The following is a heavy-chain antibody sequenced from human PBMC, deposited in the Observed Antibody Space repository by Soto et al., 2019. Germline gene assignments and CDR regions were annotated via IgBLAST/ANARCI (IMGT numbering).Heavy chain of an antibody. CDR3: AGLYCGGDCYSAIEEQGAFDI. V-gene: IGHV4-39*01. J-gene: IGHJ3*02. CDR1: GGSIGSSSYY. Sequence: SETLSLTCTVSGGSIGSSSYYWGWIRQPPGKGLEWIGSIYYSGSTYYNPSLKSRVTISVDTSKNQFSLKLSSVTAADTAVYYCAGLYCGGDCYSAIEEQGAFDIWGQGTMVTVSS. CDR2: IYYSGST. D-gene: IGHD2-21*02.